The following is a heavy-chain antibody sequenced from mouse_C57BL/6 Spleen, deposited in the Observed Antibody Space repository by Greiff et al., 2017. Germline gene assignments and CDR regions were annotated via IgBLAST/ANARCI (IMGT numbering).Heavy chain of an antibody. J-gene: IGHJ3*01. CDR2: ISNLAYSI. D-gene: IGHD2-5*01. CDR3: ARQGSNSFAY. CDR1: GFTFSDYG. V-gene: IGHV5-15*01. Sequence: EVHLVESGGGLVQPGGSLKLSCAASGFTFSDYGMAWVRQAQRKGPEWVAFISNLAYSIYYADTVTGRFTISRENAKNTLYLEMSSLRSEDTAMYYCARQGSNSFAYWGQGSLVTVSA.